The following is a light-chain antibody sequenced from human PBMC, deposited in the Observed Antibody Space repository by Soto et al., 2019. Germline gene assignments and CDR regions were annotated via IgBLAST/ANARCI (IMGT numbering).Light chain of an antibody. Sequence: QSVLAQPRPVSGSPGQSVTLSCTGTRSDIGGYNYVSWYQQHPGKAPKLMIYDVSKRPSGVPDRFSGSKSGNTASLTISGLQAEDEADYYCCSYAGSYTYVVFGGGTKVTVL. J-gene: IGLJ2*01. CDR2: DVS. V-gene: IGLV2-11*01. CDR1: RSDIGGYNY. CDR3: CSYAGSYTYVV.